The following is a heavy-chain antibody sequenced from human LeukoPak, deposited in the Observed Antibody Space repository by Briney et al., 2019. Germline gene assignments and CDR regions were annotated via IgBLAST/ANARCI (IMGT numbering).Heavy chain of an antibody. V-gene: IGHV5-51*01. Sequence: GESLKISCKGSGYSLTSYWIGWVRQMPGKGLEWMGIFYPGDSDTRYGQSFQGQVTISADKSISTAYLQWSSLKASDTAMYYCARLSTIFGVVIMGPFDYWGQGTLVTVSS. CDR1: GYSLTSYW. D-gene: IGHD3-3*01. J-gene: IGHJ4*02. CDR3: ARLSTIFGVVIMGPFDY. CDR2: FYPGDSDT.